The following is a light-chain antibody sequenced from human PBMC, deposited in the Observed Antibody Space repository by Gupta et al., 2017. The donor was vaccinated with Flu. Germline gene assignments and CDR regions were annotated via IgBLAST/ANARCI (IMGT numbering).Light chain of an antibody. V-gene: IGLV1-47*01. CDR3: YAWDDSLSGNGV. J-gene: IGLJ3*02. Sequence: VTITCSGSSSNVGSNYVYCYQQLPGAAPNLVIFRDNQRPSGAPDRFSGSTSGTSAALAISALRSEDEADDDYYAWDDSLSGNGVFGGGTKLTVL. CDR1: SSNVGSNY. CDR2: RDN.